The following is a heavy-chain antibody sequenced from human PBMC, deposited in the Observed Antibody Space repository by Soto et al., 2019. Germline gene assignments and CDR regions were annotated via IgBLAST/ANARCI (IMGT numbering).Heavy chain of an antibody. CDR3: AHRPSYCSGYSCYSGFDY. D-gene: IGHD2-15*01. Sequence: QITLKESGPTLVKPTQTLTLTCTFSGFSLSTSGVGVGWIRQPPGKALEWRALIYWDVDKRYSPSLKSRLTTTKDTSKNQVVLTMPNMDPVDTATYYCAHRPSYCSGYSCYSGFDYWGQGTLVTVSS. CDR1: GFSLSTSGVG. J-gene: IGHJ4*02. V-gene: IGHV2-5*02. CDR2: IYWDVDK.